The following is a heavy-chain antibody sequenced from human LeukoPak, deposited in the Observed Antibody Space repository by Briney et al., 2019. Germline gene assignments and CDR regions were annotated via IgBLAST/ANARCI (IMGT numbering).Heavy chain of an antibody. V-gene: IGHV3-23*01. CDR2: ISGSGGST. Sequence: GGSLRLSCAASGFTFSSYSMNWVRQAPGKGLEWVSAISGSGGSTYYADSVKGRFTISRDNSKNTLYLQMNSLRAEDTAVYYCAKATDGYIYFDYWGQGTLVTVSS. D-gene: IGHD5-24*01. CDR1: GFTFSSYS. CDR3: AKATDGYIYFDY. J-gene: IGHJ4*02.